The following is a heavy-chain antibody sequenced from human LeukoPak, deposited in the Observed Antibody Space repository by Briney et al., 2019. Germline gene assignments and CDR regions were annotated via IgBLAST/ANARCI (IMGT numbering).Heavy chain of an antibody. CDR2: IIPIFGTA. Sequence: SVKVSCTASGGTFSSYAISWVRQAPGQGLEWMGGIIPIFGTANYAQKFQGRVTITADESTSTAYMELSSLRSEDTAVYYCARTPPKYSSSWYWFDPWGQGTLVTVSS. CDR1: GGTFSSYA. D-gene: IGHD6-13*01. J-gene: IGHJ5*02. CDR3: ARTPPKYSSSWYWFDP. V-gene: IGHV1-69*13.